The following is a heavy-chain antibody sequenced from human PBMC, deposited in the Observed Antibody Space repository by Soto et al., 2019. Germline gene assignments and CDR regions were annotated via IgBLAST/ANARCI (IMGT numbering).Heavy chain of an antibody. CDR1: GFTFSDYY. Sequence: GGSLRLSCAASGFTFSDYYMSWIRQAPGKGLEWVSYISLSGRNTYHADSVKGRFTISRDNAKNSLYLQMSSLRAEDTAVYYCARDWGDQDYGDYMGYDYWGQGTLVTVSS. CDR2: ISLSGRNT. V-gene: IGHV3-11*01. CDR3: ARDWGDQDYGDYMGYDY. D-gene: IGHD4-17*01. J-gene: IGHJ4*02.